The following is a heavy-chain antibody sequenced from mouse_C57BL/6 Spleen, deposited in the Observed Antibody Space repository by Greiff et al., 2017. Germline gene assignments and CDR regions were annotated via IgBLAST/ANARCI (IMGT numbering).Heavy chain of an antibody. CDR2: IYPGDGDT. D-gene: IGHD1-1*02. CDR3: ARYGGYYYAMDY. Sequence: VQLQESGAELVKPGASVKISCKASGYAFSSYWMNWVKQRPGKGLEWIGQIYPGDGDTNYNGKFKGKATLTADKSSSTAYMQLSSLTSEDSAVYFCARYGGYYYAMDYWGQGTSVTVSS. V-gene: IGHV1-80*01. J-gene: IGHJ4*01. CDR1: GYAFSSYW.